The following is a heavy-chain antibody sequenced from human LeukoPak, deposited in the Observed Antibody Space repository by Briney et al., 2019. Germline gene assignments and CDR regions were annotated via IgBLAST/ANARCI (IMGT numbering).Heavy chain of an antibody. V-gene: IGHV3-21*01. Sequence: GRSLRLSCAASGFTFSSNSMNWVRQAPGKGLEWVSSISSSSSYIYYADSVKGRFTISRDNAKNSLYLQMNSLRAEDTAVYYCVRNYYGSGSYYNNYFDYWGQGTLVTVSS. D-gene: IGHD3-10*01. CDR1: GFTFSSNS. CDR2: ISSSSSYI. J-gene: IGHJ4*02. CDR3: VRNYYGSGSYYNNYFDY.